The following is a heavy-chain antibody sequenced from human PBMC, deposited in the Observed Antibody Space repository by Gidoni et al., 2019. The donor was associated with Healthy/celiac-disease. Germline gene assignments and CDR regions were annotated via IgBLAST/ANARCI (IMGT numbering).Heavy chain of an antibody. J-gene: IGHJ4*02. V-gene: IGHV3-48*03. CDR3: ARALDYYDSSGSPHLDY. CDR1: GLTFSSYE. D-gene: IGHD3-22*01. CDR2: SSSSGSTI. Sequence: EVQLVESGGGLVQPGGSLRLSCAASGLTFSSYEMNWVHQAPGKGLEWVSYSSSSGSTIYYADSVKGRFTISRDNAKNSLYLQMNSLRAEDTAVYYCARALDYYDSSGSPHLDYWGQGTLVTVSS.